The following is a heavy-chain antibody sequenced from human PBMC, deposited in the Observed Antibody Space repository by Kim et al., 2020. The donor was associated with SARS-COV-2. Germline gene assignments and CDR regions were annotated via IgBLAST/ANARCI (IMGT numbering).Heavy chain of an antibody. CDR3: ARARSSSWYEDY. V-gene: IGHV4-31*03. CDR1: GGSISSGGYY. J-gene: IGHJ4*02. Sequence: SETLSLTCTVSGGSISSGGYYWSWIRQHPGKGLEWIGYIYYSGSTYYNPSLKSRVTISVDTSKNQFSLKLSSVTAADTAVYYCARARSSSWYEDYWGQGTLVTVSS. CDR2: IYYSGST. D-gene: IGHD6-13*01.